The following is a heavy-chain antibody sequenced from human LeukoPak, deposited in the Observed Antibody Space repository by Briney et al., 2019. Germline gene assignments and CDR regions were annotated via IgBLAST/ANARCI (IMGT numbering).Heavy chain of an antibody. J-gene: IGHJ4*02. CDR1: GFSFSSYE. CDR2: IDTSGSSI. Sequence: GGSLRLSCAASGFSFSSYEMNWVRQAPGKGPEWVSYIDTSGSSIYYADSVKGRFTISRDNAQSSLYLQMSSLSADDTAFYYCARGLPDSGWPFDYWGPGTLVIVSS. CDR3: ARGLPDSGWPFDY. D-gene: IGHD6-19*01. V-gene: IGHV3-48*03.